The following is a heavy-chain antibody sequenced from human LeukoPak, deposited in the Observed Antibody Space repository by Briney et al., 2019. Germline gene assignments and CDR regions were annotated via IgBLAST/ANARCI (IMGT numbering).Heavy chain of an antibody. D-gene: IGHD3-9*01. CDR2: IYTSGST. V-gene: IGHV4-4*07. J-gene: IGHJ5*02. CDR3: ASTPYYDILTGHNHNWFDP. CDR1: GGSISSYY. Sequence: SETLSLTCTVSGGSISSYYWSWIRQPAGKGLEWIGRIYTSGSTNYNPSLKSRVTMSVDTSKNQFSLKLSSVTAADTAVYYCASTPYYDILTGHNHNWFDPWGQGTLVTVSS.